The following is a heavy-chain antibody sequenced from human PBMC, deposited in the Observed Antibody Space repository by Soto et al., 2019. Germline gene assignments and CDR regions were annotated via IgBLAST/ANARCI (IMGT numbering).Heavy chain of an antibody. CDR1: GFTFSSYS. CDR3: AREASSSPMFAVQLWSFDY. J-gene: IGHJ4*02. D-gene: IGHD5-18*01. Sequence: GGSLRLSCAASGFTFSSYSMNWVRQAPGKGLEWVSYISSSSSTIYYADSVKGRFTISRDNAKNSLYLQMNSLRDEDTAVYYCAREASSSPMFAVQLWSFDYWGQGTLVTVSS. CDR2: ISSSSSTI. V-gene: IGHV3-48*02.